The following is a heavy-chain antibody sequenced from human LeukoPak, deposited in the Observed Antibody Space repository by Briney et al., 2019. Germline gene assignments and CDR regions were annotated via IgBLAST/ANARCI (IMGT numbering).Heavy chain of an antibody. CDR3: SRVPWMHIWTHYFVN. D-gene: IGHD5-18*01. Sequence: PGGSLRLSCAASGFTFSSYAMSWVRQAPGKGLEWVSAISGYGGSANYADSVKGRFTISRANSKNTLYLQMTSLRAEATAVFYWSRVPWMHIWTHYFVNWGEGTLVTVSS. CDR1: GFTFSSYA. V-gene: IGHV3-23*01. J-gene: IGHJ4*02. CDR2: ISGYGGSA.